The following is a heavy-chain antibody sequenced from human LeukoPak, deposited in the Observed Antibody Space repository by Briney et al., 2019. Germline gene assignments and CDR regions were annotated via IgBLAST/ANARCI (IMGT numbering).Heavy chain of an antibody. CDR3: ARDQGLTAPPPYGLDV. CDR1: GGTFSSYA. D-gene: IGHD5-18*01. Sequence: SVKVSCKASGGTFSSYAISWVRQAPGQGLEWMGGIIPIFGTANYAQKFQGRVTITADESTSTAYMELSSLRSEDTAVYYCARDQGLTAPPPYGLDVWGQGTTVIVSS. CDR2: IIPIFGTA. V-gene: IGHV1-69*13. J-gene: IGHJ6*02.